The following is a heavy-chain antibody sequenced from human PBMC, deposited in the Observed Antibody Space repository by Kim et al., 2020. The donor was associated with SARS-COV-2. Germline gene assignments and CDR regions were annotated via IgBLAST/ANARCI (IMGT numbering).Heavy chain of an antibody. Sequence: GGSLRLSCAASGFTFSSYSMNWVRQAPGKGLEWVSSISSSSSYIYYADSVKGRFTISRDNAKNSLYLQMNSLRAEDTAVYYCATLYCSSTSCAEYYYYGMDVWGQGTTVTVSS. CDR3: ATLYCSSTSCAEYYYYGMDV. J-gene: IGHJ6*02. D-gene: IGHD2-2*01. CDR2: ISSSSSYI. V-gene: IGHV3-21*01. CDR1: GFTFSSYS.